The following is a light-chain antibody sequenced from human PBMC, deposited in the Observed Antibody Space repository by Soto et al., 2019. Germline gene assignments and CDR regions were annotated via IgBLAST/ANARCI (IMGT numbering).Light chain of an antibody. V-gene: IGKV3-11*01. CDR3: QQRSNWPLT. CDR1: QSVGSY. CDR2: DAF. Sequence: EIVLTQPPTTLSLSPGERATLSCRVSQSVGSYLAWYQQKPGQAPRLLIYDAFNRATGIPARFSGSGSGTDFTLTISSLEPEDFAVYYCQQRSNWPLTFGGGTKVEIK. J-gene: IGKJ4*01.